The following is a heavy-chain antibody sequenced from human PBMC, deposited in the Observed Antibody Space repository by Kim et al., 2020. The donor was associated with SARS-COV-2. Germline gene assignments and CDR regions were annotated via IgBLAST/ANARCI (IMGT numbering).Heavy chain of an antibody. CDR1: GFTFSSYA. CDR2: ISGTGGST. CDR3: EKATKYASYFYY. Sequence: GGSLRLSCAASGFTFSSYAMSWVRQAPGRWLEWVSTISGTGGSTYYGACVKGRFSIARDNSKTTLYLQMNSLRAGDTALYYCEKATKYASYFYYWGQGTL. J-gene: IGHJ4*02. V-gene: IGHV3-23*01.